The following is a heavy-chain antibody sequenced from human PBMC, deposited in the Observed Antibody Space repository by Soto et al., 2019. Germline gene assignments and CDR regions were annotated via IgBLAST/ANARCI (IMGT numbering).Heavy chain of an antibody. Sequence: EVHLLESGGALVQPGGSLTLSCAASGFSFSDYAMSWVRQAPGKGLEWVSSISRTGDSAYYADSVKGRFAISRDRSKNRLSLQMNSLIVEDTAGYYCAKGPDGSGYYHNWFDSWGQGTLITVSS. CDR1: GFSFSDYA. V-gene: IGHV3-23*01. J-gene: IGHJ5*01. CDR3: AKGPDGSGYYHNWFDS. D-gene: IGHD3-22*01. CDR2: ISRTGDSA.